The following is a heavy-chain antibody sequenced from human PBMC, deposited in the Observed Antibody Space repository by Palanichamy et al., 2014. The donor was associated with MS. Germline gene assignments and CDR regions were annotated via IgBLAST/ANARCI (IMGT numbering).Heavy chain of an antibody. CDR3: ARTIYYHDSPGYIHEYDHCYMDV. CDR2: INWDDDK. CDR1: GFSLSTSGMC. V-gene: IGHV2-70*15. Sequence: QVTLRESGPALVKPTQTLTLTCAFSGFSLSTSGMCVTWIRQPPGKALEWLARINWDDDKYYTTSLKTRLTISKDTSKNQVVLTMTNMDPVDTASYYCARTIYYHDSPGYIHEYDHCYMDVWGKGTTVTVSS. J-gene: IGHJ6*03. D-gene: IGHD3-22*01.